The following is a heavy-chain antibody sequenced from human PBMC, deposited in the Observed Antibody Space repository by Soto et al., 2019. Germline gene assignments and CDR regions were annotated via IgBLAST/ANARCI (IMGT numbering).Heavy chain of an antibody. D-gene: IGHD3-3*01. J-gene: IGHJ4*02. CDR2: IGTAGDT. CDR1: GFTFSSYD. V-gene: IGHV3-13*01. CDR3: ARGLYYDFWSGYEKYYFDY. Sequence: PGGSLRLSCAASGFTFSSYDMHWVRQATGKGLEWVSAIGTAGDTYYPGSVKGRFTISRENAKNSLYLQMNSLRAGDTAVYYCARGLYYDFWSGYEKYYFDYWGQGTLVTSPQ.